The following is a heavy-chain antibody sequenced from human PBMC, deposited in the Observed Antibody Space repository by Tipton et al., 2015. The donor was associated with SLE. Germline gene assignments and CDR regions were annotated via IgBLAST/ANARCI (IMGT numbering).Heavy chain of an antibody. J-gene: IGHJ4*02. CDR3: ASSVRGAAPFDY. CDR2: IYTSGST. Sequence: TLSLTCTVSGGSISSGNFYWNWIRQPAGKGLEWIGRIYTSGSTNYNPSLKSRVTISVGTSKSQFSLKLSSVAAADTAVYYCASSVRGAAPFDYWGQGTLVTVSS. D-gene: IGHD3-10*02. V-gene: IGHV4-61*02. CDR1: GGSISSGNFY.